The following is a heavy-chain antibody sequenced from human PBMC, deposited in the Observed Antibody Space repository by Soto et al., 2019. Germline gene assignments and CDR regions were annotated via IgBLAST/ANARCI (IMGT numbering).Heavy chain of an antibody. V-gene: IGHV5-10-1*01. CDR3: ARHYNILTGYDY. Sequence: PGESLKISCKGSGYSFTSYWISWVRQMPGKGLEWMGRIEPSDSYTNYSPSFQGHVTISADKSISTAYLQWSSLKASDTAIYYCARHYNILTGYDYWGQGTLVTVPQ. J-gene: IGHJ4*02. CDR2: IEPSDSYT. D-gene: IGHD3-9*01. CDR1: GYSFTSYW.